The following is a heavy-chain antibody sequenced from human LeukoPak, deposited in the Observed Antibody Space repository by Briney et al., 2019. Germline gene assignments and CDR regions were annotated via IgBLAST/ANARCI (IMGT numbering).Heavy chain of an antibody. CDR3: ARNSNSGYSYGSWYYYYMDV. Sequence: SQTLSLTCTVSGGSISSGGYYWSWIRQPPGKGLEWIGYIYHSGSTYYNPSLKSRVTISVDRSKNQFSLKLSSVTAADTAVYYCARNSNSGYSYGSWYYYYMDVWGKGTTVTVSS. CDR1: GGSISSGGYY. D-gene: IGHD5-18*01. V-gene: IGHV4-30-2*02. CDR2: IYHSGST. J-gene: IGHJ6*03.